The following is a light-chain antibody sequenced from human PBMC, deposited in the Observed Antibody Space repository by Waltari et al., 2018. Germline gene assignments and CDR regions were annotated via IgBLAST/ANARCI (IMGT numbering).Light chain of an antibody. Sequence: EVVLTQSPGTLSLSPGESATLSCRTRESVRRALIWYQQKPGQAPRLLIYDSSTRATGVPDRFSGSGFGTDFSLTISRLEPEDFAVYYCQHNVRLPVTFGQGTRVEIK. CDR3: QHNVRLPVT. CDR1: ESVRRA. CDR2: DSS. V-gene: IGKV3-20*01. J-gene: IGKJ1*01.